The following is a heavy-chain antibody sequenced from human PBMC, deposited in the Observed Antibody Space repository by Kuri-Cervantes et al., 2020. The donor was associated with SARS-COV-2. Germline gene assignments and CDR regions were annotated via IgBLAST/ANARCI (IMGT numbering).Heavy chain of an antibody. J-gene: IGHJ4*02. V-gene: IGHV3-7*03. Sequence: GGSLRLSCAASGFMFRNYWMSWVRQAPGKGLEWVANIKQDGSQKYYVDSVKGRFTISRDNAKNSLYLQTNSLRAEDTAVYYCARELEHFDYWGQGTLVTVSS. D-gene: IGHD1-1*01. CDR2: IKQDGSQK. CDR1: GFMFRNYW. CDR3: ARELEHFDY.